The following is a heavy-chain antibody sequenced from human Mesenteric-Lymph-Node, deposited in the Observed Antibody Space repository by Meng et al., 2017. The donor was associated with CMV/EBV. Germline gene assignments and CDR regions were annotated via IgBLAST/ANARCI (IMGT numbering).Heavy chain of an antibody. CDR3: ARDTSSGSAFDI. Sequence: SETLSLTCTVSGGSVSSGSYYWSWIRQPPGKGLEWIGYIYYSGSTNYNPSLKSRVTISVDTSKNQFSLKLSSVTAADTAVYYCARDTSSGSAFDIWGQGTTVTVSS. CDR1: GGSVSSGSYY. CDR2: IYYSGST. V-gene: IGHV4-61*01. D-gene: IGHD1-1*01. J-gene: IGHJ3*02.